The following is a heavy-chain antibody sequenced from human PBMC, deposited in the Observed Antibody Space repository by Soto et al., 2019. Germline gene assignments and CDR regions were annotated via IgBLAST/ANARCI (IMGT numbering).Heavy chain of an antibody. V-gene: IGHV4-39*01. CDR2: IYYTGAT. Sequence: QLLLQESGPGLVKPSETLSLTCTVSNYSISSSDYYWGWIRQPPGKVLEWIGTIYYTGATYYSSSLKSRVTILVDTSKNQFSLTLNSVTAADTAVYYWARHLAGRFGESRLPDYWGQGTLVTVSS. D-gene: IGHD3-10*01. CDR1: NYSISSSDYY. CDR3: ARHLAGRFGESRLPDY. J-gene: IGHJ4*02.